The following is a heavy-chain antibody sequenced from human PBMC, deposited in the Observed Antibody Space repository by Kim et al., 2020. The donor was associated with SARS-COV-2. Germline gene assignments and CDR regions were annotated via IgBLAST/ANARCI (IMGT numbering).Heavy chain of an antibody. Sequence: GGSLRLSCAASGFTFSDYYMSWIRQAPGKGLEWVSYISSSSSYTNYADSVKGRFTISRDNAKNSLYLQMNSLRAEDTAVYYCARDHHYDILTGKRAFDYWGQGTLVTVSS. CDR1: GFTFSDYY. CDR3: ARDHHYDILTGKRAFDY. V-gene: IGHV3-11*05. J-gene: IGHJ4*02. CDR2: ISSSSSYT. D-gene: IGHD3-9*01.